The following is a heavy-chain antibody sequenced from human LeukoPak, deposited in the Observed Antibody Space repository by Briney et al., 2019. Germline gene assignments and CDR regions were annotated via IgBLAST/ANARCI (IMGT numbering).Heavy chain of an antibody. CDR3: ATQLRQLDY. J-gene: IGHJ4*02. CDR1: GGSISSGGYY. CDR2: IYHSGST. D-gene: IGHD6-6*01. Sequence: SQTLSLTCTVSGGSISSGGYYWSWIRQPPGKGLEWIGYIYHSGSTYYNPSLKGRVTISVDRSKNQFSLKLSSVTAADTAVYYCATQLRQLDYWGQGTLVTVSS. V-gene: IGHV4-30-2*01.